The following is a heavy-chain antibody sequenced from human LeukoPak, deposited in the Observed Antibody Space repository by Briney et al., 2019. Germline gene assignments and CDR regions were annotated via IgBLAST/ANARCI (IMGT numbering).Heavy chain of an antibody. CDR3: ARGYYDFWSGYPAPLDY. V-gene: IGHV4-30-2*01. CDR1: GGSISSGGYY. Sequence: PSQTLSLTCTVPGGSISSGGYYWSWIRQPPGKGPEWIGYIYHSGSTYYNPSLKSRVTISVDRSKNQFSLKLSSVTAADTAVYYCARGYYDFWSGYPAPLDYWGQGTLVTVSS. J-gene: IGHJ4*02. D-gene: IGHD3-3*01. CDR2: IYHSGST.